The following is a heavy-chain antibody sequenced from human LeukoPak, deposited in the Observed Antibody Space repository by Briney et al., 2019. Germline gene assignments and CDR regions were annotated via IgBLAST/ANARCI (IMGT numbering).Heavy chain of an antibody. CDR2: IYNSLTT. CDR1: GGSVGTGGYY. CDR3: ARDEWFGY. J-gene: IGHJ4*02. Sequence: KPSETLSLTCTVSGGSVGTGGYYWSWIRQPPGKGLEWIGYIYNSLTTNYNPSLKNRVTMSVNASKNQFSLKLNSVTAADTAVYYCARDEWFGYWGQGTLVTVSS. V-gene: IGHV4-61*08. D-gene: IGHD3-10*01.